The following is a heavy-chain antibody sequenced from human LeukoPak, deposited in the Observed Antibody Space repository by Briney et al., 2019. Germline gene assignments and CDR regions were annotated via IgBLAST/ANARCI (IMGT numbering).Heavy chain of an antibody. Sequence: SETLSLTCAVSGYSISSGYYWGWIRQPPGKGLEWIGSIYHSGSTYYNPSLKSRVTVSVDTSKNQFSLKLSSVTAADTAVYYCASAPRRGWYSYGFSCDYWGQGTLVTVSS. V-gene: IGHV4-38-2*01. CDR1: GYSISSGYY. D-gene: IGHD5-18*01. J-gene: IGHJ4*02. CDR2: IYHSGST. CDR3: ASAPRRGWYSYGFSCDY.